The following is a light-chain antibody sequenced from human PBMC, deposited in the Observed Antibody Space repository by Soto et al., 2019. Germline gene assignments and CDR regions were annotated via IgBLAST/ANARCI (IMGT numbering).Light chain of an antibody. CDR2: DAS. J-gene: IGKJ1*01. Sequence: DIQMSQSPSTLSASDADRVTITCRASQSISSRLAWYQQKPGKAPKLLIYDASSLESGVPSRFSGSGSGTEFTLSISSLQPDDFAPYYCQQYNSDSPRTFGQGTKVDI. CDR1: QSISSR. V-gene: IGKV1-5*01. CDR3: QQYNSDSPRT.